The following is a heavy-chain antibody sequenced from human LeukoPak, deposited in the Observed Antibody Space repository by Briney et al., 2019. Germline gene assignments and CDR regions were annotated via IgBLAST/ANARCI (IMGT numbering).Heavy chain of an antibody. CDR3: AKGQELDDGVFDS. D-gene: IGHD1-1*01. J-gene: IGHJ4*02. Sequence: GGSLRLSCAASGFTFSSIAMSWVRQAPGKGLEWVSAIRSNGETVYNADSVKGRFTISRDNSRQTLFLQMSSLRVEDTATYYCAKGQELDDGVFDSWGQGTQVTVSS. V-gene: IGHV3-23*01. CDR2: IRSNGETV. CDR1: GFTFSSIA.